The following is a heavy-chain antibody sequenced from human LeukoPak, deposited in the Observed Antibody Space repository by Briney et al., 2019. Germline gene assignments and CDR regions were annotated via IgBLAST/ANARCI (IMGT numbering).Heavy chain of an antibody. V-gene: IGHV3-23*01. Sequence: RSLRLSCAASGFTFSTYAVSWVRQAPGKGLEWVSCINGRGVSTYYADSVKGRFTIARDNSKNTLSLQMNSLRAEDTAVYYCAREPYYDCSGSFDYWGQGTLVTVSS. CDR1: GFTFSTYA. CDR3: AREPYYDCSGSFDY. J-gene: IGHJ4*02. CDR2: INGRGVST. D-gene: IGHD3-22*01.